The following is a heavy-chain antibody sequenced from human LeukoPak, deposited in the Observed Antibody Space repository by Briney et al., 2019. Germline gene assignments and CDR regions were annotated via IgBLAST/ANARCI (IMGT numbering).Heavy chain of an antibody. D-gene: IGHD6-19*01. Sequence: GGPLSFSCTASGFTFSSCALNWVPRAPGRGLGGVSTFSGGAGTTYYADSVRGRFTISRDNSENTLHLQMNNLRTEDSALYYCAKRPPASGWSAMDVWGKGTTVTVSS. CDR1: GFTFSSCA. J-gene: IGHJ6*04. V-gene: IGHV3-23*01. CDR2: FSGGAGTT. CDR3: AKRPPASGWSAMDV.